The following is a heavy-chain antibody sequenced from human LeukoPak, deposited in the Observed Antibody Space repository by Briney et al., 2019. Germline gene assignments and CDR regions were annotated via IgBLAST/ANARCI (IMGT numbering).Heavy chain of an antibody. Sequence: SETLSLTCTVSGGSISSYYWSWIRQPPGKGLEWIGYIYYSGSTNYNPSLKSRVTISVDTSKNQFSLKLSSVTAADTAVYYCARGGGYYDSSGYWGEFDYWGQGTLVTVSS. V-gene: IGHV4-59*01. J-gene: IGHJ4*02. CDR3: ARGGGYYDSSGYWGEFDY. CDR1: GGSISSYY. D-gene: IGHD3-22*01. CDR2: IYYSGST.